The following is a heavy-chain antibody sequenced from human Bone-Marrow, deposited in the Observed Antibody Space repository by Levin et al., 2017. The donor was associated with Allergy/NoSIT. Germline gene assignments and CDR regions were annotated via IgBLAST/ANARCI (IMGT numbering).Heavy chain of an antibody. D-gene: IGHD3-10*01. CDR1: GFSFSDFA. CDR2: ISGSGSDT. V-gene: IGHV3-23*01. CDR3: AKAGDYGSGTYRSAFDI. J-gene: IGHJ3*02. Sequence: GGSLRLSCAASGFSFSDFAMTWVRQAPGKGLEWVSTISGSGSDTYYADSAKGRFSISRDNSKNTLDLHVNSLRAEDTALYYCAKAGDYGSGTYRSAFDIWGQGTLVTVSS.